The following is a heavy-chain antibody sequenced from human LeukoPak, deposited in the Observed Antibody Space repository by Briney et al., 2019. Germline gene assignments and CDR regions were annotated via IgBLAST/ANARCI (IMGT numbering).Heavy chain of an antibody. CDR3: ARQVVAATPQPTNWFDP. V-gene: IGHV5-51*01. CDR1: GYSFTSYW. Sequence: GESLKISCKGSGYSFTSYWIGWVRQMPGKGLEWMGINYPGDSDTRYSPSFQGQVTISADKSISTAYLQWSSLKASDTAMYYCARQVVAATPQPTNWFDPWGQGTLVTVSS. CDR2: NYPGDSDT. D-gene: IGHD2-15*01. J-gene: IGHJ5*02.